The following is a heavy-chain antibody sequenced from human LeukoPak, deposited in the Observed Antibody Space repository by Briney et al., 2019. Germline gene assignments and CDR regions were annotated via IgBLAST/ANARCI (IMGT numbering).Heavy chain of an antibody. J-gene: IGHJ4*02. CDR1: GFTFSSYS. Sequence: GGSLRLSCAASGFTFSSYSMNWVRQAPGKGLEWASSISSSSSYIYYADSVKGRFTISRDNAKNSLYLQMNSLRAEDTAVYYCARDSNVVGAKGAGWGQGTLVTVSS. V-gene: IGHV3-21*01. CDR2: ISSSSSYI. D-gene: IGHD1-26*01. CDR3: ARDSNVVGAKGAG.